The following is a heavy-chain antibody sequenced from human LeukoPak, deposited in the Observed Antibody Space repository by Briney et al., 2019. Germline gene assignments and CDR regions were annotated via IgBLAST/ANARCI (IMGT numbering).Heavy chain of an antibody. Sequence: GGSLRLSCAASVFTFSSYWMHWVRHAPGKGLVWVSRIKSDGSITSYADSVKGRFTISRDNAKNTLYLHMNSLRAEDTGVYYCARSDWLVPWGQGTLVTVSS. CDR2: IKSDGSIT. V-gene: IGHV3-74*01. CDR1: VFTFSSYW. J-gene: IGHJ5*02. CDR3: ARSDWLVP.